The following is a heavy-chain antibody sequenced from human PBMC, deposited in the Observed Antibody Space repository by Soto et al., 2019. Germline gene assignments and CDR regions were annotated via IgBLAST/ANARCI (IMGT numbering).Heavy chain of an antibody. CDR3: ARANFRATSVEFDY. J-gene: IGHJ4*02. V-gene: IGHV3-21*01. Sequence: GGSLRLSCAASGFTFSSYSMNWFRQAPGKGLEWVSSISSSSSYIYYADSVKGRFTISRDNAKNSLYLQMNSLRAEDTAVYYCARANFRATSVEFDYWGQGTLVTVSS. D-gene: IGHD1-26*01. CDR2: ISSSSSYI. CDR1: GFTFSSYS.